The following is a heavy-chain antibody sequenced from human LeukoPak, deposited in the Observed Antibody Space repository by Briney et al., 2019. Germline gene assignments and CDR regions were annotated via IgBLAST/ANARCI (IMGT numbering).Heavy chain of an antibody. J-gene: IGHJ5*02. CDR3: ARGGGSSGWYGPNWFDP. V-gene: IGHV4-39*01. CDR1: GGSISSSSYS. Sequence: SETLSLTCTVSGGSISSSSYSWGWIRQPPGKGLEWIGSIYYSGSTYYNPSLKSRVTISVDTSKNQFSLKLSSVTAADTAVYYCARGGGSSGWYGPNWFDPWGQGTLVTVSS. D-gene: IGHD6-19*01. CDR2: IYYSGST.